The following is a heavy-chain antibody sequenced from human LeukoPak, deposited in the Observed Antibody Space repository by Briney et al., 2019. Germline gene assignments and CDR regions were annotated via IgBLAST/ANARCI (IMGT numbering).Heavy chain of an antibody. CDR1: GGSFSGYY. V-gene: IGHV4-34*09. J-gene: IGHJ4*02. CDR2: INHSGST. D-gene: IGHD3-22*01. CDR3: ARGYYDSSGYYSDVLDY. Sequence: SETLSLTCAVYGGSFSGYYWSWIRQPPGKGLEWIGEINHSGSTNYNPSLKSRVTISVDTSKNQFSLKLSSVTAADTAVYYCARGYYDSSGYYSDVLDYWGQGTLVTVSS.